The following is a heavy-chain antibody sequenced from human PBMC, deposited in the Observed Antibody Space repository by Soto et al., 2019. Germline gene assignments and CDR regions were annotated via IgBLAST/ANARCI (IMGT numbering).Heavy chain of an antibody. Sequence: QVQLVQSGAEVKKPGASVKVSCKASGYTFSSYAFSWVRQAPGQGREWMGWISAYNGNTNNAKKFQGRVTMTTDTSTSTAYMELRSLRSDDTAVYYCAGDVTPPDYWGQGTLVTVSS. CDR3: AGDVTPPDY. V-gene: IGHV1-18*01. CDR2: ISAYNGNT. J-gene: IGHJ4*02. CDR1: GYTFSSYA.